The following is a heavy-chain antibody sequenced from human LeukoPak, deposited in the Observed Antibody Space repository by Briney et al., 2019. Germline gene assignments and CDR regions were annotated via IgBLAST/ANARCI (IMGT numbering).Heavy chain of an antibody. J-gene: IGHJ6*03. CDR1: GYTFTGYY. CDR2: INPNSGGT. CDR3: ARDWHDSGSLYYYYMDV. Sequence: ASVKVSCKASGYTFTGYYMHWVRQAPGQGLEWMGWINPNSGGTNYAQKFQGRVTMTRDTSISTAYMELSRLRSDDTAVYYCARDWHDSGSLYYYYMDVWGKGTTVTISS. V-gene: IGHV1-2*02. D-gene: IGHD3-10*01.